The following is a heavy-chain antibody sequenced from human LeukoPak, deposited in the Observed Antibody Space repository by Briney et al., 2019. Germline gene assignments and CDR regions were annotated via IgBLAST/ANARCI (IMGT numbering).Heavy chain of an antibody. CDR3: ARVLSSYYYGSGSYSGSAVFPDDY. J-gene: IGHJ4*02. D-gene: IGHD3-10*01. Sequence: ASVKVSCKASGYTFTNYAMHWVRQAPGQRLEWMGWISAGNGNTKYSQKFQGRVTIIRDTSASTAYMELSSLRSEDTAVYYCARVLSSYYYGSGSYSGSAVFPDDYWGQGTLVTVSS. CDR1: GYTFTNYA. V-gene: IGHV1-3*01. CDR2: ISAGNGNT.